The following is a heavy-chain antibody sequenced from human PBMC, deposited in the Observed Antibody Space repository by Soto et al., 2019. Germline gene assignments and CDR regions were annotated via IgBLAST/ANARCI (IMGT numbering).Heavy chain of an antibody. D-gene: IGHD3-22*01. V-gene: IGHV3-48*02. J-gene: IGHJ4*02. Sequence: PGGSLRLSCAASGFTFRSYNMNWVRQAPGKGLEWVSYISTTGSPIYYADSVKGRFTISRDNAKNSLHLQMNSLRDEDTAVYYCARHRGNYYRPSFDYWGQGTLVTVSS. CDR2: ISTTGSPI. CDR1: GFTFRSYN. CDR3: ARHRGNYYRPSFDY.